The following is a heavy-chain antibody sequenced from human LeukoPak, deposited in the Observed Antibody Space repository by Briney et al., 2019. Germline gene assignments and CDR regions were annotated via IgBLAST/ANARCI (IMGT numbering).Heavy chain of an antibody. J-gene: IGHJ5*02. CDR2: MNPNSGNT. D-gene: IGHD3-10*01. CDR1: GYTFTGYY. Sequence: ASVKVSCKASGYTFTGYYMHWVRQAPGQGLEWMGWMNPNSGNTGYAQKFQGRVTITRNTSISTAYMELSSLRSEDTAVYYCARGGEVWFGEYQNWFDPWGQGTLVTVSS. CDR3: ARGGEVWFGEYQNWFDP. V-gene: IGHV1-8*03.